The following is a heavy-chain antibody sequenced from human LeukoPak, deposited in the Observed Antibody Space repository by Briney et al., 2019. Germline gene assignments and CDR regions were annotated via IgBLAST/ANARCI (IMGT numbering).Heavy chain of an antibody. D-gene: IGHD2-15*01. V-gene: IGHV4-59*01. CDR1: GGSISSYY. CDR2: IYYSGST. J-gene: IGHJ6*04. Sequence: PSETLSLTCTVSGGSISSYYWSWIRQPPGKGLEWIGYIYYSGSTNYNPSLKSRVTISVDTSKNQFSLKLSSVTAADTAVYCCARGAPAVVAAAIMDVWGKGTTVTVSS. CDR3: ARGAPAVVAAAIMDV.